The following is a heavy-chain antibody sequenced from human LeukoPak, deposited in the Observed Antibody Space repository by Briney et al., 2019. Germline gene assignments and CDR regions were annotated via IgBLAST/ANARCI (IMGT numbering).Heavy chain of an antibody. J-gene: IGHJ4*02. D-gene: IGHD2-15*01. V-gene: IGHV3-7*01. Sequence: GGSLRLSCAASRFTVSSYWMSWVRQAPGKGLEWVANIKQDGSEKYYVDFVKGRFTISRDNAKNSLYLQMNRLRAEDTAVYYCARDDPPYCSGGSCYSRYWGQGALVTVSS. CDR3: ARDDPPYCSGGSCYSRY. CDR2: IKQDGSEK. CDR1: RFTVSSYW.